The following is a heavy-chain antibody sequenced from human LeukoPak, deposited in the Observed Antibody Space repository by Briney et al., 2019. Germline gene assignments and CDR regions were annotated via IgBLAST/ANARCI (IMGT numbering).Heavy chain of an antibody. CDR2: IYTSGST. CDR3: ATTNVLLWFWELSKTAYFDY. V-gene: IGHV4-4*07. D-gene: IGHD3-10*01. J-gene: IGHJ4*02. CDR1: GGSISSYY. Sequence: SSETLSLTCTVSGGSISSYYWSWIRQPAGKGLEWIGRIYTSGSTNYNPSLKSRVTMSVDTSKNQFSLKLSSVTAADTAVYYCATTNVLLWFWELSKTAYFDYWGQGTLVTVSS.